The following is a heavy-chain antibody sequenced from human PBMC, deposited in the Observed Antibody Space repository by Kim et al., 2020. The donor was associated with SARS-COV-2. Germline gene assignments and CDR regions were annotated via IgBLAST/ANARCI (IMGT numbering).Heavy chain of an antibody. V-gene: IGHV4-59*01. CDR2: IHSSGSA. CDR3: ARVRVRGVLPYYGMDV. CDR1: GGSISTYY. Sequence: SETLSLTCTVSGGSISTYYWSWIRQPPGKGLEWIGYIHSSGSANYKSSLNSRVTISVDTSKNQFSLKLTSVTAADSAVYYCARVRVRGVLPYYGMDVWGQGTMVTVSS. D-gene: IGHD3-10*01. J-gene: IGHJ6*02.